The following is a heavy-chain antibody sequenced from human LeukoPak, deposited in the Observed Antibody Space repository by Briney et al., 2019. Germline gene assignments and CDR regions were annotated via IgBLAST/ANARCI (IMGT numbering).Heavy chain of an antibody. J-gene: IGHJ4*02. CDR3: ARGSGGIQPVIL. Sequence: SETLSLTCAVYGGSFSGYYWSWIRQPPGKGLEWIGEINHSGSTNYNPSPKSRVTISVDTSKNQFSLKLSFVTAADTAVYYCARGSGGIQPVILWGQGTLVTVSS. V-gene: IGHV4-34*01. D-gene: IGHD5-18*01. CDR1: GGSFSGYY. CDR2: INHSGST.